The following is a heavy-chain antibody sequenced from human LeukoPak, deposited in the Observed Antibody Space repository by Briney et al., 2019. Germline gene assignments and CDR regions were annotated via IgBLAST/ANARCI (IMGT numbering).Heavy chain of an antibody. V-gene: IGHV3-48*03. D-gene: IGHD6-13*01. CDR3: ATLRRQLVDY. Sequence: PGGSLRLSCAASGFTFSSYEMNWARQAPGKGLEWVSYISSTGSTIFSADSVKGRFTISRDNAKNSLYLHMNSLRADDTAVYYCATLRRQLVDYWGQGALVTVSS. CDR1: GFTFSSYE. CDR2: ISSTGSTI. J-gene: IGHJ4*02.